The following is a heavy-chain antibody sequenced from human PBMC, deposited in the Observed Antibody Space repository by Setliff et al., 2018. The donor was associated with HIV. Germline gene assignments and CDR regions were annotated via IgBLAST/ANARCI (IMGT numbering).Heavy chain of an antibody. D-gene: IGHD4-17*01. CDR1: GGTFSSNYV. CDR2: IIPFRGVG. V-gene: IGHV1-69*10. CDR3: ARTDYGGNSGGNYFDY. Sequence: ASVKVSCKASGGTFSSNYVYSWVRQAPGQGPEWMGGIIPFRGVGNYAQKFQGRVTMTKATATSTAYMEVRSLRSDDTAVYYCARTDYGGNSGGNYFDYWGQGSLVTVSS. J-gene: IGHJ4*02.